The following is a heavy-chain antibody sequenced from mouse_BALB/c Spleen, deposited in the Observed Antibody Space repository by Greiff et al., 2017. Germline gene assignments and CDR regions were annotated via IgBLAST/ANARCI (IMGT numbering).Heavy chain of an antibody. D-gene: IGHD1-1*02. CDR3: ARGYGEDFDY. V-gene: IGHV5-12-1*01. CDR1: GFAFSSYD. J-gene: IGHJ2*01. Sequence: EVMLVESGGGLVKPGGSLKLSCAASGFAFSSYDMSWVRQTPEKRLEWVAYISSGGGSTYYPDTVKGRFTISRDNAKNTLYLQMSSLKSEDTAMYYCARGYGEDFDYWGQGTTLTVSS. CDR2: ISSGGGST.